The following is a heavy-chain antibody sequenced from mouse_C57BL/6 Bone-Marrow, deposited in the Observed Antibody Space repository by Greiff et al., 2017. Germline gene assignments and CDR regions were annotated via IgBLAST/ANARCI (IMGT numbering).Heavy chain of an antibody. Sequence: QVQLQQPGAELVKPGASVKLSCKASGYTFTSYWMQWVKQRPGQGLEWIGEIDPSDSYTTYNQKFKGKATLTVDTSSSTAYMQLSSLTSEDSAVYYCARELIYYDYSAWFAYWGQGTLVTVSA. CDR2: IDPSDSYT. V-gene: IGHV1-50*01. D-gene: IGHD2-4*01. CDR1: GYTFTSYW. J-gene: IGHJ3*01. CDR3: ARELIYYDYSAWFAY.